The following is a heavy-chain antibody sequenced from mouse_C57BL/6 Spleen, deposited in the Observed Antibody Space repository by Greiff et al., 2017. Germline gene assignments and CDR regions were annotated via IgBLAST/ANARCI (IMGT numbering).Heavy chain of an antibody. J-gene: IGHJ4*01. CDR2: IRLKSDTYAT. D-gene: IGHD2-5*01. CDR3: TGYYSNYYAKDY. V-gene: IGHV6-3*01. Sequence: EVTLMESGGGLVQPGGSMKLSCVASGFTFSNYWMNWVRQSPEQGLEWVAQIRLKSDTYATHYAESVIGRFTISRDDSKRSVYMQMNNLRAEDTGIYYCTGYYSNYYAKDYWGQGTSVTVSS. CDR1: GFTFSNYW.